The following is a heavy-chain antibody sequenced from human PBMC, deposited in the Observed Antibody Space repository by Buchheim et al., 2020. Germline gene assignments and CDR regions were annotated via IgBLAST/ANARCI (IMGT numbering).Heavy chain of an antibody. Sequence: QVQLQESGPGLVKPSETLSLTCAVSGGSISSDYWGWIRQTPGKGLEWIGYRSHSGTTNYHPSLKRRVTISLDTSKNQFPLKLSSVTAADTAVYYCARYYDFWSGLDHWGQGTL. V-gene: IGHV4-59*08. CDR1: GGSISSDY. D-gene: IGHD3-3*01. J-gene: IGHJ4*02. CDR3: ARYYDFWSGLDH. CDR2: RSHSGTT.